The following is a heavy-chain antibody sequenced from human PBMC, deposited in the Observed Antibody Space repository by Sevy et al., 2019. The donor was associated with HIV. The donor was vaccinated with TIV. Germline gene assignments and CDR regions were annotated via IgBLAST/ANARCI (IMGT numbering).Heavy chain of an antibody. CDR1: GYTFTSYD. CDR3: ARGLRITMVRGVIYWFDP. J-gene: IGHJ5*02. CDR2: MNPNSGNT. Sequence: ASVTVSCKASGYTFTSYDINWVRQATGQGLAWMGWMNPNSGNTGYAQKFQGRVTMTRNTSISTAYMELSSLRSEDTAVYYCARGLRITMVRGVIYWFDPWGQGTLVTVSS. V-gene: IGHV1-8*01. D-gene: IGHD3-10*01.